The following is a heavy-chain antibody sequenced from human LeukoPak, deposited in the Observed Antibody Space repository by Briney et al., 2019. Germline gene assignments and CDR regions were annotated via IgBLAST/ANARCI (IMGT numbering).Heavy chain of an antibody. J-gene: IGHJ4*02. V-gene: IGHV3-23*01. Sequence: GGSLRLSCAASGFTFRSYAMTWVRQAPGKGLEWVSVITGSGGSTYYADSVKGRFTISRDNSKDTLYLQMNMRAEDTAVYYCAKSVSGNIAAGLDYWGQGTLVTVSS. D-gene: IGHD6-13*01. CDR3: AKSVSGNIAAGLDY. CDR2: ITGSGGST. CDR1: GFTFRSYA.